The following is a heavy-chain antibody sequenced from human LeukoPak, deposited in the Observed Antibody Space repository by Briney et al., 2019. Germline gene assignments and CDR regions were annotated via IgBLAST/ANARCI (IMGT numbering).Heavy chain of an antibody. Sequence: ASVKVSCKASGYTFTSYGISWVRQAPGQGLEWMGWISAYNGNTNYAQKLQGRVTMTTDTSTSTAYMELRSLRPDDTAVYYCARDPSGYYYGSGTLIPRSLDYWGQGTLVTVSS. D-gene: IGHD3-10*01. CDR2: ISAYNGNT. V-gene: IGHV1-18*01. J-gene: IGHJ4*02. CDR1: GYTFTSYG. CDR3: ARDPSGYYYGSGTLIPRSLDY.